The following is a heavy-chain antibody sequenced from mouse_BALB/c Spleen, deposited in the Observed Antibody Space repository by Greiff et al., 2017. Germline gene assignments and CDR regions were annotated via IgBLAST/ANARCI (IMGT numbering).Heavy chain of an antibody. V-gene: IGHV1-9*01. Sequence: VQLQQSGAELMKPGASVKISCKATGYTFSSYWIEWVKQRPGHGLEWIGEILPGSGSTNYNEKFKGKATFTADTASNTAYMQLSGLTSEDSAVYYCDSRSPWFDYWGQGTLVTVAA. CDR3: DSRSPWFDY. D-gene: IGHD3-1*01. J-gene: IGHJ3*01. CDR1: GYTFSSYW. CDR2: ILPGSGST.